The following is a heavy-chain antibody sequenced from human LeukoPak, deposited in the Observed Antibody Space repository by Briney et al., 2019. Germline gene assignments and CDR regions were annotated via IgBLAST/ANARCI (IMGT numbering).Heavy chain of an antibody. CDR3: ARGDSSGYYFDY. V-gene: IGHV3-20*01. J-gene: IGHJ4*02. CDR2: INWNGGST. Sequence: GGTLRLSCAASGFTFDDYGMSWVRQAPGKGLEWVSGINWNGGSTGYADSVKGRFTISRDNAKNSLYLQMNRLRAEDTALYHCARGDSSGYYFDYWGQGTLVTVSS. CDR1: GFTFDDYG. D-gene: IGHD3-22*01.